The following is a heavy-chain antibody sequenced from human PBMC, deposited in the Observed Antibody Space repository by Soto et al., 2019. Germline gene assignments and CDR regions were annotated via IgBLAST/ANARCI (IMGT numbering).Heavy chain of an antibody. V-gene: IGHV1-8*01. D-gene: IGHD5-12*01. CDR1: GYTFTSYD. CDR2: MNPNSGNT. CDR3: ALSSLSGYGYYYYGMDV. J-gene: IGHJ6*02. Sequence: ASVKVSCKASGYTFTSYDINWVRQATGQGLEWMGWMNPNSGNTGYAQKFQGRVTMTRNTSISTAYMELSSLRSEDTAVYYCALSSLSGYGYYYYGMDVWGQGTTVTVSS.